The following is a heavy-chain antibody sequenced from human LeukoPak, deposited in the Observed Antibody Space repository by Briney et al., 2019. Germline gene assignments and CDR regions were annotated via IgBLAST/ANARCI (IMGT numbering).Heavy chain of an antibody. CDR1: GFTFSSYE. J-gene: IGHJ4*02. CDR2: ISSSGSTI. D-gene: IGHD3-22*01. Sequence: QPGGSLRLSCAASGFTFSSYEMNWVRQAPGKGLEWVSYISSSGSTIYYADSVKGRFTISRDNAKNSLYLQMNSLRAEDTAVYYCASEYYYDSSGYFLKYFDYWGQGTLVTVSS. V-gene: IGHV3-48*03. CDR3: ASEYYYDSSGYFLKYFDY.